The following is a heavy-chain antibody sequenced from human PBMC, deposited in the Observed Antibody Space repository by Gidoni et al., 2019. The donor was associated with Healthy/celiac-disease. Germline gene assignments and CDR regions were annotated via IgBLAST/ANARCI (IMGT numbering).Heavy chain of an antibody. J-gene: IGHJ4*02. CDR2: ISGCGGST. V-gene: IGHV3-23*01. CDR3: ANDAGTGLDY. CDR1: GFTFSSYA. Sequence: EVQRLESGGGLVQPGGSLRLSCAASGFTFSSYAMSWVRQAPGKGLEWVSAISGCGGSTYYAHSVKGRFTSSIDNSKTTLYLQMNSLRAEDTAVYSFANDAGTGLDYWGQVTLVPVSS. D-gene: IGHD6-13*01.